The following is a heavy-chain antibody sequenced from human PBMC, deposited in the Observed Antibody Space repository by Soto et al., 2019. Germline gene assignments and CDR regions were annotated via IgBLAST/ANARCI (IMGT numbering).Heavy chain of an antibody. CDR3: ARTIVGATTAPRSRGLGY. CDR2: IIPILGIA. CDR1: GGTFSSYT. Sequence: QVQLVQSGAEVKKPGSSVKVSCKASGGTFSSYTISWVRQAPGQGLEWMGRIIPILGIANYAQKFQGRVTITADKPTSTAYMELRSLRSEDTAVYYCARTIVGATTAPRSRGLGYWGQGTLVTVSS. D-gene: IGHD1-26*01. V-gene: IGHV1-69*02. J-gene: IGHJ4*02.